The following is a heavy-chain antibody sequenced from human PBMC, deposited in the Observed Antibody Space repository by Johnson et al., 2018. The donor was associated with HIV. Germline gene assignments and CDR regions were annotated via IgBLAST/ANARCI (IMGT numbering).Heavy chain of an antibody. D-gene: IGHD6-13*01. CDR2: IRYDGSNK. Sequence: QVQLVESGGGVVQPGGSLRLSCAASGFTFSSYGMHWVRQAPGKGLEWVVFIRYDGSNKYYADSVKGRFTISRDNSKNTLYLQMNSLRAEDTAVYYCAKDQTPHLAAAGDDAFDIWGQGTMVTVSS. CDR3: AKDQTPHLAAAGDDAFDI. J-gene: IGHJ3*02. V-gene: IGHV3-30*02. CDR1: GFTFSSYG.